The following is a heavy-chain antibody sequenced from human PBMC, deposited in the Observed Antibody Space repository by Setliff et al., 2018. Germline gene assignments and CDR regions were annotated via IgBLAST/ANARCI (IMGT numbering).Heavy chain of an antibody. D-gene: IGHD4-17*01. Sequence: GGSLRLSCAASGFAFSSFAVTWVRQTPGRGLEWVSSITGSGDITKYGDSVRGRFTISRDNSKNTVYLQMNSLRAEDTAKYYCAKDPNGDYIGAFDSWGRGTLVTVSS. J-gene: IGHJ5*01. CDR2: ITGSGDIT. CDR1: GFAFSSFA. V-gene: IGHV3-23*01. CDR3: AKDPNGDYIGAFDS.